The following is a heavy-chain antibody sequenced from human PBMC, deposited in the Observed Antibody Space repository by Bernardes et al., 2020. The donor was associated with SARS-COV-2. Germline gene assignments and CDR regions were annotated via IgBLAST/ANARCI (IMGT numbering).Heavy chain of an antibody. CDR2: IKTDGTTT. CDR1: GFTFSSYW. D-gene: IGHD3-10*01. V-gene: IGHV3-74*01. CDR3: ARDKDWVLWDY. J-gene: IGHJ4*02. Sequence: GSLSLSCAASGFTFSSYWMHWVRQAPGKGLVWVSRIKTDGTTTTYADSVKGRFTISRDNAKNTLYLQMSSLSAEDTAVYYCARDKDWVLWDYWGQGTLVTVSS.